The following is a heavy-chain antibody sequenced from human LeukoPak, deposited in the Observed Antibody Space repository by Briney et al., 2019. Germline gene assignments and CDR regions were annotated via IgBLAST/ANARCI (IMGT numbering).Heavy chain of an antibody. CDR2: INPSDSDT. V-gene: IGHV5-51*01. CDR3: ARAWNFDY. Sequence: PGESLKISCQGSGSSFTNYWIAWVRQLPGRGLEWMVIINPSDSDTRYSPSFQGQVTISADKSISTAYLQWSSLKASDSAMYYCARAWNFDYWGQGTLVTVSS. J-gene: IGHJ4*02. CDR1: GSSFTNYW. D-gene: IGHD1-1*01.